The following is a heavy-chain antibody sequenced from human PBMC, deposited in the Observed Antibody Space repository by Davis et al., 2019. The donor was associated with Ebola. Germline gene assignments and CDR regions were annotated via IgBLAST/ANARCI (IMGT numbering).Heavy chain of an antibody. CDR3: ARNEFSSSWDYYGMDV. CDR2: IRSKANSYAT. Sequence: PGGSLRLSCAASGFTFSGSAMHWVRQASGKGLEWVGRIRSKANSYATAYAASVKGRFTISRDDSKNTAYLQMNSLRAEDTAVYYCARNEFSSSWDYYGMDVWGQGTTVTVSS. D-gene: IGHD6-6*01. CDR1: GFTFSGSA. V-gene: IGHV3-73*01. J-gene: IGHJ6*02.